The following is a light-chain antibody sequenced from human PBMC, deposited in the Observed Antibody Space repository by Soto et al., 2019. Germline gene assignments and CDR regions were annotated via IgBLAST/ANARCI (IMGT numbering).Light chain of an antibody. CDR1: QSVSSD. V-gene: IGKV3-11*01. CDR2: DAS. Sequence: IGLTQSPSTLSLSPGERATLSCRASQSVSSDLAWYQQKPGQAPRLLIYDASNRATGIPARFSGSGSGTDFPPTISRLEPEDFAVYCCQQRSYSPWTFGEGTKVDIK. CDR3: QQRSYSPWT. J-gene: IGKJ1*01.